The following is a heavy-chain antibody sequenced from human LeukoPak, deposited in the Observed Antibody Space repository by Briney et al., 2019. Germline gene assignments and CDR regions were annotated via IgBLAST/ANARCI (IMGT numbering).Heavy chain of an antibody. Sequence: GASVKVSCKASGYTFTSYDINWVGQATGQGVEGMGWMNPNSGKTGYAQKFQGRVTMNRNSSISKDYMEMSRLRYEDTAVYYCARGTLELHYYYMDVWGKGTTVTVSS. V-gene: IGHV1-8*01. J-gene: IGHJ6*03. CDR3: ARGTLELHYYYMDV. D-gene: IGHD1-7*01. CDR2: MNPNSGKT. CDR1: GYTFTSYD.